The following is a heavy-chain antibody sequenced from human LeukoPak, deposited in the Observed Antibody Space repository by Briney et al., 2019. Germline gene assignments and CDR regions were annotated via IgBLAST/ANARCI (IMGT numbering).Heavy chain of an antibody. D-gene: IGHD3-22*01. V-gene: IGHV1-18*01. CDR2: ISAYNGNT. Sequence: GASVKVSCKASGYTFTIYGISWVRQAPGQGLELMGWISAYNGNTNYEQKLQGRVTMTTDTSTSTAYMELRSLRSDDTAVYYCARVVITTPNYYYYGMDVWGQGTTVTVSS. J-gene: IGHJ6*02. CDR1: GYTFTIYG. CDR3: ARVVITTPNYYYYGMDV.